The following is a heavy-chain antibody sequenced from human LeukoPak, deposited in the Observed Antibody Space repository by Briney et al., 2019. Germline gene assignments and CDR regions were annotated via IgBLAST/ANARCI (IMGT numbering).Heavy chain of an antibody. CDR2: IYIGGST. CDR3: AREVSLYYAERGYSYGSGLPGPGEDY. CDR1: GFTVNNNY. V-gene: IGHV3-66*01. D-gene: IGHD5-18*01. Sequence: GGSLRLSCAASGFTVNNNYMTWVRQAPGKGLGWVSFIYIGGSTYYADSVKGRFTISRDNSKNTLYLQMNSLRAEDTAVYYCAREVSLYYAERGYSYGSGLPGPGEDYWGQGTLVTVSS. J-gene: IGHJ4*02.